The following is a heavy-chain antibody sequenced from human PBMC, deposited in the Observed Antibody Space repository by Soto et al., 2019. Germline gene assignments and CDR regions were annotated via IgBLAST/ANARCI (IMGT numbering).Heavy chain of an antibody. V-gene: IGHV1-2*02. CDR1: GYTFTGYY. J-gene: IGHJ5*02. Sequence: ASGKVSCKASGYTFTGYYMHWVRQAPGQGLEWMGWVNPNSGGTNYAQKFQGRVTMTRDTSISTAYMELSRLRSADTSVYYCPTGGYSYGPGAYWLDPWGQVTLVTVSS. CDR2: VNPNSGGT. D-gene: IGHD5-18*01. CDR3: PTGGYSYGPGAYWLDP.